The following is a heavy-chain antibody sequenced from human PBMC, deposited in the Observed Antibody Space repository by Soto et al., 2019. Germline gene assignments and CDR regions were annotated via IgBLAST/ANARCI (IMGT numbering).Heavy chain of an antibody. Sequence: YAGDSDTRYSPSFQGQVTISADKSISTAYLQWSSLKASDTAMYYCARQGDSSSSPNFDYWGQGTLVTVSS. CDR2: YAGDSDT. D-gene: IGHD6-6*01. V-gene: IGHV5-51*01. CDR3: ARQGDSSSSPNFDY. J-gene: IGHJ4*02.